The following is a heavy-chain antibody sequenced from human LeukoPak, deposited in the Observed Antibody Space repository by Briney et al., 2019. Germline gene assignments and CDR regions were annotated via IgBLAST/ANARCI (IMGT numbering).Heavy chain of an antibody. V-gene: IGHV3-48*03. CDR1: GFTFSSYE. CDR3: AKDRGSIAVAGIDY. D-gene: IGHD6-19*01. Sequence: PGGSLRLSCAASGFTFSSYEMNWVRQAPGKGLEWVSYISSSGSTIYYADSVKGRFTISRDNAKNSLYLQMNSLRAEDTAVYYCAKDRGSIAVAGIDYWGQGTLVTVSS. CDR2: ISSSGSTI. J-gene: IGHJ4*02.